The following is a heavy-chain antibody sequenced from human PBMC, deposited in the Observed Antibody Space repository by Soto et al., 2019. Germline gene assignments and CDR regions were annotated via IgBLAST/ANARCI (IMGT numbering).Heavy chain of an antibody. J-gene: IGHJ6*02. Sequence: ASVKVSCKASGYTFTSYGISWVRQAPGQGLEWMGWISAYNGNTNYAQKFQGRVTITTDKSTSTAYMELSSLRSEDTAVYYCARGMGYYYGSGEYYGMDVWGQGTTVTVSS. V-gene: IGHV1-18*04. CDR2: ISAYNGNT. CDR3: ARGMGYYYGSGEYYGMDV. CDR1: GYTFTSYG. D-gene: IGHD3-10*01.